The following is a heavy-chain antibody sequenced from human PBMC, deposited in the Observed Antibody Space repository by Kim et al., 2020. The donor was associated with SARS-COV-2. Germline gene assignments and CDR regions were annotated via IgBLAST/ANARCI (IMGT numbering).Heavy chain of an antibody. CDR2: IYYSGST. D-gene: IGHD3-10*01. V-gene: IGHV4-39*01. CDR3: ARHATGMVRGVRSLGLY. Sequence: SETLSLTCTVSGGSISSSSYYWGWIRQPPGKGLEWIGSIYYSGSTYYNPSLKSRVTISVDTSKNQFSLKLSSVTAADTAVYYCARHATGMVRGVRSLGLYWGQGTLVTVSS. J-gene: IGHJ4*02. CDR1: GGSISSSSYY.